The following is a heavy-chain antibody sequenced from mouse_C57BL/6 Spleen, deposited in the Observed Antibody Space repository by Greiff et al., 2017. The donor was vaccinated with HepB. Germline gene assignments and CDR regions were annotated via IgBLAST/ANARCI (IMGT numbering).Heavy chain of an antibody. V-gene: IGHV1-66*01. CDR2: IYPGSGNT. D-gene: IGHD1-1*01. CDR1: GYSFTSYY. Sequence: VQLQQSGPELVKPGASVKISCKASGYSFTSYYIHWVKQRPGQGLEWIGWIYPGSGNTKYNEKFKGKATLTADTSSSTAYMQLSSLTSEDSAVYYCARLGILLRWFAYWGQGTLVTVSA. CDR3: ARLGILLRWFAY. J-gene: IGHJ3*01.